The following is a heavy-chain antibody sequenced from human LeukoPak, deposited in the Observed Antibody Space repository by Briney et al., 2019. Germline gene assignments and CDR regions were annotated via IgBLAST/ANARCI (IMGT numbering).Heavy chain of an antibody. V-gene: IGHV4-4*07. CDR1: GGSISSYY. CDR2: IYGSGST. CDR3: ARVGKTVAGTGTFDI. J-gene: IGHJ3*02. D-gene: IGHD6-19*01. Sequence: KSSETLSLTCTVSGGSISSYYWSWIRQPAGKGLECIGHIYGSGSTTYNLSLRSRVTMSVDTSKNQFSLKVTSVTAADTAVYYCARVGKTVAGTGTFDIWGQGTMVTVSS.